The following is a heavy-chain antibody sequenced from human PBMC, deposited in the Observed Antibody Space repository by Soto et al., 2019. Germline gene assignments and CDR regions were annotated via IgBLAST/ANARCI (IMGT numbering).Heavy chain of an antibody. CDR2: IILIFGTA. D-gene: IGHD3-22*01. CDR3: ARDRDPLNYYDSSGYYPLDY. Sequence: SVKVSCKASGGTFSSYAISWVRQAPGQGLEWMGGIILIFGTANYAQKFQGRVTITADKSTSTAYMELSSLRSEDTAVYYCARDRDPLNYYDSSGYYPLDYWGQGTLVTVSS. J-gene: IGHJ4*02. CDR1: GGTFSSYA. V-gene: IGHV1-69*06.